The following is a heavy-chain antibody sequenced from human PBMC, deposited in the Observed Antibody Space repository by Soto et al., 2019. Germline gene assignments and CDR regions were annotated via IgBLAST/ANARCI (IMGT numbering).Heavy chain of an antibody. D-gene: IGHD1-26*01. CDR2: IYYSGGT. J-gene: IGHJ5*02. CDR1: GGSITSGGYY. CDR3: ARGSVVGATP. Sequence: QVQLQESGPGLLKPSQTLSLTYTVSGGSITSGGYYWSWIRQHPGKGLEWIGYIYYSGGTYYNPSLKSRVTISLDTSKHQFYLKLSSVTAADTAMYYCARGSVVGATPWGQGTLVTVSS. V-gene: IGHV4-31*03.